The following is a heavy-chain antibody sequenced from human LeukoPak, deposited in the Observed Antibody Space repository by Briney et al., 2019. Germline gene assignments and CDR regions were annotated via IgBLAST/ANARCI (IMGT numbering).Heavy chain of an antibody. Sequence: SETLSLTCTVSGYSISSGYYWGWIRQPPGKGLEWIGTIYNSGTTYYNPSLESRVTISIDPSKNQFSLNLSAVTAADTGIYYCARGNYYMDVWGKGTTVTVSS. J-gene: IGHJ6*03. CDR3: ARGNYYMDV. CDR2: IYNSGTT. V-gene: IGHV4-38-2*02. CDR1: GYSISSGYY.